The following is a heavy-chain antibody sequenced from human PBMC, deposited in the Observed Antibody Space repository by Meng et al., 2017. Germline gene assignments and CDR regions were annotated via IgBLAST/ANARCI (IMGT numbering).Heavy chain of an antibody. V-gene: IGHV3-30*01. CDR2: ISYDGSNK. CDR3: ARGSYYDSSGYYSVNY. J-gene: IGHJ4*02. Sequence: QVRLVESGGGVVQPGRSLRLSCAASGFTFSSYAMHWVRQAPGKGLEWVAVISYDGSNKYYADSVKGRFTISRDNSKNTLYLQMNSLRAEDTAVYYCARGSYYDSSGYYSVNYWGQGTLVTVSS. CDR1: GFTFSSYA. D-gene: IGHD3-22*01.